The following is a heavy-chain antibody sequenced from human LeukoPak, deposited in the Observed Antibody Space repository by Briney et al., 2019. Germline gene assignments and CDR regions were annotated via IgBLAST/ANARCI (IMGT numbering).Heavy chain of an antibody. D-gene: IGHD6-13*01. CDR1: GFTFSSYA. CDR2: IIGSGIST. Sequence: GGSLRLSCAASGFTFSSYAMSWVRQAPGKGLEWVSAIIGSGISTYYADSVKGRFTISRDNSKNTLFLQMNSLRAEDTAVYYCAKDRAQQLVLDFWGQGTLVTVSS. J-gene: IGHJ4*02. V-gene: IGHV3-23*01. CDR3: AKDRAQQLVLDF.